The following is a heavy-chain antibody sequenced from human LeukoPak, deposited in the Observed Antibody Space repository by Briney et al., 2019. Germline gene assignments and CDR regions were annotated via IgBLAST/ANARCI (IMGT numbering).Heavy chain of an antibody. Sequence: ASVKVSCKASGYTFTGYYMHWVRQAPGQGLEWMGWFNPDIGVTKYAQKFQDRVTMTRDTSIGTAYMELSRLRSDDTAVYYCARQDYGDFLPPAGYWGQGTLVTVSS. CDR2: FNPDIGVT. D-gene: IGHD4-17*01. J-gene: IGHJ4*02. V-gene: IGHV1-2*02. CDR3: ARQDYGDFLPPAGY. CDR1: GYTFTGYY.